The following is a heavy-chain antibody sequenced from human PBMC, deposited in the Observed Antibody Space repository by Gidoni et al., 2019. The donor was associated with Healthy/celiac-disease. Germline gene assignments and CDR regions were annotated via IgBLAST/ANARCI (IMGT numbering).Heavy chain of an antibody. CDR3: ANYDFWSPSHYYYYMDV. CDR2: ISGSGGST. CDR1: GCTFSSYA. V-gene: IGHV3-23*01. Sequence: EVQLLESGGGLVQPGGSLRRPCAASGCTFSSYARSWGRQAPGKGLEWVSAISGSGGSTYYAYSVKGRFTISRDNSKNTLYLQMNSLRAEVTAVYYCANYDFWSPSHYYYYMDVWGKGTTVTVSS. J-gene: IGHJ6*03. D-gene: IGHD3-3*01.